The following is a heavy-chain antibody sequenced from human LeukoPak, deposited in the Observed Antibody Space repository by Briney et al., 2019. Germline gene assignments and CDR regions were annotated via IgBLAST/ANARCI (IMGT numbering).Heavy chain of an antibody. J-gene: IGHJ6*02. CDR3: ARDDSSGWYLVYYYYGMDV. CDR2: ISAYNGNT. D-gene: IGHD6-19*01. Sequence: ASVTVSCKASGYTFTSYGISWVRQAPGQGLEWMGWISAYNGNTNYAQKLQGRVTITTDTSTSTAYMELRSLRSDDTAVYYCARDDSSGWYLVYYYYGMDVWGQGTTVTVSS. V-gene: IGHV1-18*01. CDR1: GYTFTSYG.